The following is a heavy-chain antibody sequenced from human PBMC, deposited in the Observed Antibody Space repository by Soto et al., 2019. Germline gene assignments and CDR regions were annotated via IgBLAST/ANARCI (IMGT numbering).Heavy chain of an antibody. D-gene: IGHD1-1*01. Sequence: QVQLQESGPGLVKPSQTLSLTCTVSGGSISSGGYYWTWIRQHPGQGLEWIGYIYYSGITYYNPSLQGRVNISVDTSKNQFSLMLRSVTGADTAVYYCAGEQLDWGQGTLVTVSS. J-gene: IGHJ4*02. CDR1: GGSISSGGYY. V-gene: IGHV4-31*03. CDR3: AGEQLD. CDR2: IYYSGIT.